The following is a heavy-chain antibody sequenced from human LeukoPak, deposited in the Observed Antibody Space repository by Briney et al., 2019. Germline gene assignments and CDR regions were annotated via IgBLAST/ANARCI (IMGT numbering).Heavy chain of an antibody. D-gene: IGHD7-27*01. CDR2: IYHSGST. CDR1: GYSISSGYY. CDR3: GRHGLGWYYYYYMDV. Sequence: SDTLSLTCTVSGYSISSGYYWAWICQPPGKGLEWIGSIYHSGSTYYNPSLKSRVTISVDTSKNRFSLTLTFVTAADTAGYYCGRHGLGWYYYYYMDVWGKGTTVTISS. V-gene: IGHV4-38-2*02. J-gene: IGHJ6*03.